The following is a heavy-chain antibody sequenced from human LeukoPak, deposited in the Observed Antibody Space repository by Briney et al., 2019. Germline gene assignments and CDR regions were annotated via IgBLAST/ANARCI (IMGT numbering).Heavy chain of an antibody. CDR1: GFTFSAST. Sequence: GGSLRLSCAASGFTFSASTMHWVRQASGKGLEWVGRIRSKGNSYATAYDASVKGRFTISRDDSKNTAFPQMNSLKTEDTAVYYCTRWPELGNYYYLYMDVWGKGTTVTVSS. D-gene: IGHD1-26*01. V-gene: IGHV3-73*01. CDR2: IRSKGNSYAT. J-gene: IGHJ6*03. CDR3: TRWPELGNYYYLYMDV.